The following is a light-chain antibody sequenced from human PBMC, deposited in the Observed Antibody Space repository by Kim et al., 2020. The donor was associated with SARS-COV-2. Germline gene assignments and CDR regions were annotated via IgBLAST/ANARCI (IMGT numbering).Light chain of an antibody. Sequence: DIQMTQSPSSLSASVGDRVTITCQASQDISNYLNWYQQKPGKAPKLLIYVASNLETGVPSRFSGSGSGTDFTFTISSLQPEDIATYYYQQYDKHRSWTFGQGTKVDIK. J-gene: IGKJ1*01. V-gene: IGKV1-33*01. CDR3: QQYDKHRSWT. CDR2: VAS. CDR1: QDISNY.